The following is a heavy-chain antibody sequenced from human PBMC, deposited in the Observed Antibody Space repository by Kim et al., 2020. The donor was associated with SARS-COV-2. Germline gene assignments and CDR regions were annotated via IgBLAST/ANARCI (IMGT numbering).Heavy chain of an antibody. J-gene: IGHJ2*01. CDR3: ARLSNPPKGYGNEVYWYFDL. Sequence: SETLSLTCTVSGGSIGSYYWSWIRQPPGKGLEWIGYINYSGSTNCNPSLKSRVTISVDTSNNQFSLKLSSVTAPDTAVYYCARLSNPPKGYGNEVYWYFDLWGRGTLVTVSS. D-gene: IGHD5-18*01. CDR2: INYSGST. CDR1: GGSIGSYY. V-gene: IGHV4-59*08.